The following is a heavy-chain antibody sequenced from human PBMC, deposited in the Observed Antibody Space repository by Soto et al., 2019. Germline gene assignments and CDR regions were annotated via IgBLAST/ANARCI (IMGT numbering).Heavy chain of an antibody. CDR3: TRTLANFDY. CDR2: ISYNGDDK. CDR1: GFTFSSYA. V-gene: IGHV3-30-3*01. J-gene: IGHJ4*02. Sequence: GGSLRLSCAASGFTFSSYAMHWVRQAPGKGLEWVSDISYNGDDKYYADSVKGRFTISRDSSKNTVFLQMNSLRAEDTAIYYCTRTLANFDYWGQGILVTVSS.